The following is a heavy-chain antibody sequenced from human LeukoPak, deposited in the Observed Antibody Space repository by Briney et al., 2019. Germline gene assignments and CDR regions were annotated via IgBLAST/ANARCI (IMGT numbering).Heavy chain of an antibody. CDR2: IKQDGSEK. Sequence: GGSLRLSCAASGFTFSSYWMSWVRQAPGKGLEWVANIKQDGSEKYYVDSVKGRFTISRDNSKNTLYLQMNSLRAEDTAVYYCAKDQPHVWQQVVFFDSWGQGTLVTVSS. D-gene: IGHD6-13*01. CDR3: AKDQPHVWQQVVFFDS. J-gene: IGHJ4*02. CDR1: GFTFSSYW. V-gene: IGHV3-7*03.